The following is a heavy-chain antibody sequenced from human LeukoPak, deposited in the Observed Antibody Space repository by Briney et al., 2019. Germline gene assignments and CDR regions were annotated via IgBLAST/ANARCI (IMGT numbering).Heavy chain of an antibody. Sequence: GGSLRLSCAASGFTFSSYWMSWVRQAPGKGLEWVANIKQDGSEKYYVDSVKGRFTISRDNAKNSLYLQMNSLRAEDTAVYYCARDMRIAAAGIGVALGYWGQGALVTVSS. CDR2: IKQDGSEK. D-gene: IGHD6-13*01. CDR3: ARDMRIAAAGIGVALGY. CDR1: GFTFSSYW. V-gene: IGHV3-7*01. J-gene: IGHJ4*02.